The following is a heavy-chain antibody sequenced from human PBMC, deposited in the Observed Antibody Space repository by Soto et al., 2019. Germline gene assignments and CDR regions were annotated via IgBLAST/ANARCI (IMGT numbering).Heavy chain of an antibody. CDR1: GYSFTSYA. V-gene: IGHV1-3*01. D-gene: IGHD6-19*01. Sequence: GASVKVPCKASGYSFTSYAMHWVRQAPGQGLEWMGWINAGNGNTKYSQKFQGRVTITRDTSASTAYMELSSLRSEDTALYYCARSVAVPAAFDYWGQGTLVTVSS. CDR3: ARSVAVPAAFDY. J-gene: IGHJ4*02. CDR2: INAGNGNT.